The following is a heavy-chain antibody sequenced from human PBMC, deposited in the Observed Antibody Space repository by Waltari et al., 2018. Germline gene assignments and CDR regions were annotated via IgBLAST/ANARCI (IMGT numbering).Heavy chain of an antibody. Sequence: QVQLQESGPGLVKPSETLSLTCAVSGGSISSSSYYWGWIRQPPGKGLEWIGSIYYSGSTYYNPSLKSRVTISVDTSKNQFSLKLSSVTAADTAVYYCARMGRENWFDPWGQGTLVTVSS. D-gene: IGHD3-10*01. V-gene: IGHV4-39*07. CDR1: GGSISSSSYY. J-gene: IGHJ5*02. CDR3: ARMGRENWFDP. CDR2: IYYSGST.